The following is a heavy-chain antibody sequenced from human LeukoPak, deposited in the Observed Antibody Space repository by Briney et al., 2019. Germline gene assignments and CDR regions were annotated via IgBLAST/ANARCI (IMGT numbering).Heavy chain of an antibody. D-gene: IGHD3-10*01. CDR2: ISYDGSNK. Sequence: GRSLRLSCAASGFTFSSYGMHWVRQAPGKGLEWVAVISYDGSNKYYADSVKGRFTISRDNSKNTLYLQMNSLRAEDTAVYYCAKGGFGELLPGVDPWGQGTLVTVSS. CDR3: AKGGFGELLPGVDP. CDR1: GFTFSSYG. V-gene: IGHV3-30*18. J-gene: IGHJ5*02.